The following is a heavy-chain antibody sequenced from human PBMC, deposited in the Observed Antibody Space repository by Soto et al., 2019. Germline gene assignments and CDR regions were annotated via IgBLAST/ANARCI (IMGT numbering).Heavy chain of an antibody. D-gene: IGHD1-1*01. CDR2: IIPIFGTA. V-gene: IGHV1-69*13. CDR3: ARDRLEFERWFDP. Sequence: GASVKVSCKASGGTFSSYAISWVRQAPGQGLEWMGGIIPIFGTANYAQKFQGRVTITADESTSTAYMELSSLRSEDTAVYYCARDRLEFERWFDPWGQGTLVTVSS. CDR1: GGTFSSYA. J-gene: IGHJ5*02.